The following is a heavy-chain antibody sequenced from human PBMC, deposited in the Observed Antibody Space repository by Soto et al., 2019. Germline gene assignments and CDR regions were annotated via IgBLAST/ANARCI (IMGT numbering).Heavy chain of an antibody. J-gene: IGHJ5*02. V-gene: IGHV4-59*01. CDR2: IYDSGTT. CDR3: ARGAMFWFDP. D-gene: IGHD3-10*02. Sequence: QVQLQESGPGLVKPSETLSLTCSVAGGSLGSYYWGWIRQSPGKGLEWIAYIYDSGTTIYNPSLKSRATISVDTSKTQCSLNLTSVTAADTAVYYCARGAMFWFDPWGQGTLVSVSS. CDR1: GGSLGSYY.